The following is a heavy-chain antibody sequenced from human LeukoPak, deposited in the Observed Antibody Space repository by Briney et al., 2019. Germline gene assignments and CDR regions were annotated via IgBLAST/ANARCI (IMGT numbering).Heavy chain of an antibody. CDR1: GLTFDEQG. CDR2: ITNWNGGST. V-gene: IGHV3-20*04. D-gene: IGHD2-2*01. CDR3: ANCSRSSSAWQNDFDI. Sequence: GRCLRLSWEVAGLTFDEQGMSWVRQSTGKWLGWVSAITNWNGGSTSHADSVRGRFTISRQNAKNSLYLQVNSLRPQHPPLYYFANCSRSSSAWQNDFDIWGQGTMVTVSS. J-gene: IGHJ3*02.